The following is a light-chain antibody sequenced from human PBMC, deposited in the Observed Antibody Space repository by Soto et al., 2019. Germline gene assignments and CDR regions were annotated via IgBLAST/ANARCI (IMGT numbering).Light chain of an antibody. Sequence: EIVLTQSPGTLSLSPGARATLSCRASRSVSSRYLAWDQQKAGQAPRLLISGASSRATGIPDRFSGSGSGTDFTRTTSRPVPEDFAMYYCHQYGYSPNTFGQGTKVEIK. V-gene: IGKV3-20*01. CDR3: HQYGYSPNT. J-gene: IGKJ2*01. CDR1: RSVSSRY. CDR2: GAS.